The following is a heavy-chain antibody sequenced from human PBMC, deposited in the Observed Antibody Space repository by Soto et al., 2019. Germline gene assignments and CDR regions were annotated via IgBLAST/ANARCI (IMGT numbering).Heavy chain of an antibody. CDR3: ARQGGDNYGDFDE. V-gene: IGHV4-39*01. CDR2: IYYSGIT. Sequence: SETLSLTCTVSGDSISTSAYYWGWVRQSPGKGLEWVGSIYYSGITYYNPSLRSRVTIYADRPKNQFSLKVGSVTAADTAVYYCARQGGDNYGDFDEWGQGTLVTVSS. D-gene: IGHD5-18*01. CDR1: GDSISTSAYY. J-gene: IGHJ4*02.